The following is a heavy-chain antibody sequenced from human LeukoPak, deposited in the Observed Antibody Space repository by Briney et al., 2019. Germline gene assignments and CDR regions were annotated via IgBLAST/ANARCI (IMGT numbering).Heavy chain of an antibody. V-gene: IGHV3-30*03. D-gene: IGHD2-15*01. J-gene: IGHJ4*02. CDR1: GFTFNRCW. Sequence: GGSLRLSCVVSGFTFNRCWMNWVRQAPGKGLEWVAVISYDGSNKYYADSVKGRFTISRDNSKNTLYLQMNSLRAEDTAVYYCAREDGYCSGGNCYSYFDSWGQGTLVTVSS. CDR2: ISYDGSNK. CDR3: AREDGYCSGGNCYSYFDS.